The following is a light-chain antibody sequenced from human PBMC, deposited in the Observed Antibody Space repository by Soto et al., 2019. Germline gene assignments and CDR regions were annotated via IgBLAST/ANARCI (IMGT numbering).Light chain of an antibody. Sequence: DIQMTQSPSSLSASVGDRVTITCQASQDISNYLNWYQQKPGKAPKLLIYDASSLESGVPSRFSGSGSGTEFTLTISSLQPDDFATYYCQQYNSYSGTFGQGTKVDIK. CDR3: QQYNSYSGT. J-gene: IGKJ1*01. V-gene: IGKV1-5*01. CDR1: QDISNY. CDR2: DAS.